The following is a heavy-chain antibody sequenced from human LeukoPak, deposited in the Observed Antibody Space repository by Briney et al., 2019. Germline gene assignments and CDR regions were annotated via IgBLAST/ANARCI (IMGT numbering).Heavy chain of an antibody. CDR2: INPNSGGT. CDR3: ARALTDYDFWSGQTYYFDY. Sequence: ASVKVSCKASGYTLTDYYMHWVRQAPGQGLEWMGRINPNSGGTNYAQKFQGRVTMTRDTSISTAYMELSRLRSDDTAVYYCARALTDYDFWSGQTYYFDYWGQGTLVTVSS. J-gene: IGHJ4*02. D-gene: IGHD3-3*01. V-gene: IGHV1-2*06. CDR1: GYTLTDYY.